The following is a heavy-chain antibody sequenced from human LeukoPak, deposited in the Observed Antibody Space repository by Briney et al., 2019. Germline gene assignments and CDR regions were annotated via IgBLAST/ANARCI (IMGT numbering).Heavy chain of an antibody. CDR1: GYSISSGYY. V-gene: IGHV4-38-2*02. CDR2: IYHSGST. J-gene: IGHJ6*03. CDR3: ARDGYSYGPSHYYYYYMDV. D-gene: IGHD5-18*01. Sequence: PSETLSLTCTVSGYSISSGYYWGWIRQPPGKGLEWIGSIYHSGSTYYNPSLKSRVTISVDTSKNQFYLKLSSVTAADTAVYYCARDGYSYGPSHYYYYYMDVWGKGTTVTVSS.